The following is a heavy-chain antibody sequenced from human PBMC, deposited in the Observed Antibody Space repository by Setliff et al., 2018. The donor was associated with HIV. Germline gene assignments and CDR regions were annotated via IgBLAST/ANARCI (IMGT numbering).Heavy chain of an antibody. D-gene: IGHD3-10*01. CDR2: ILDGRET. V-gene: IGHV4-39*07. CDR3: ARRDWLPLGGLDY. CDR1: GGSITSGHYY. Sequence: SETLSLTCTVSGGSITSGHYYWGWIRQPPGKGLEWIGNILDGRETFVNPSLKSRVTISVDASKNQFSLKLRSVTAADTAVYYCARRDWLPLGGLDYWGQGTLVTVSS. J-gene: IGHJ4*02.